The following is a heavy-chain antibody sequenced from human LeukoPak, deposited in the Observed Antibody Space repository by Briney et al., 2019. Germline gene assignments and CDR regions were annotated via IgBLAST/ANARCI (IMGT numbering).Heavy chain of an antibody. V-gene: IGHV3-15*01. CDR1: GFTFSNAW. CDR3: TAEIVVPAEQGGNWFDP. CDR2: IISKTDGGTT. J-gene: IGHJ5*02. D-gene: IGHD2-2*01. Sequence: GGSLRLSCVAPGFTFSNAWMCWVCQAPGEGLEWVGRIISKTDGGTTDYAAPVKGRFTISRDDSKNTLYLQMNSLKTEDTAVYYCTAEIVVPAEQGGNWFDPWGQGTLVTVSS.